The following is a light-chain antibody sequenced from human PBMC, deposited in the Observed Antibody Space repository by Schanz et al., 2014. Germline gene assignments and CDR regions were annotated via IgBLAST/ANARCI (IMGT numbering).Light chain of an antibody. V-gene: IGKV3D-20*02. J-gene: IGKJ4*01. CDR3: QQRSNWPFT. CDR1: QSVSHNY. CDR2: GAS. Sequence: EIVLTQFPGTLSLSPGERATLSCRASQSVSHNYLAWYQQKPGQAPRLLIYGASRRATGIPDRFSGSGSETDFTLTISSLEPEDFAVYYCQQRSNWPFTFGGGTKVEIK.